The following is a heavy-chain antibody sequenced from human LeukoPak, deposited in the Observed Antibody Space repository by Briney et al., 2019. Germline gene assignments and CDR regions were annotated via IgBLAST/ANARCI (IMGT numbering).Heavy chain of an antibody. CDR1: GFTFSSYW. CDR3: ARGGGLDV. J-gene: IGHJ6*02. CDR2: INHNGDVN. Sequence: GGSLRLSCAASGFTFSSYWMDWARQAPGKGLEWVASINHNGDVNYYVDSVKGRFTISRDNAKNSLYLQMSNLRAEDTAVYFCARGGGLDVWGQGATVTVSS. V-gene: IGHV3-7*03. D-gene: IGHD3-16*01.